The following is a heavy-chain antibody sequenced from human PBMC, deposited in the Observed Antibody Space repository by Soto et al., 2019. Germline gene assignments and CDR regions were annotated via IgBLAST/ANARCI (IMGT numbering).Heavy chain of an antibody. V-gene: IGHV4-30-4*01. CDR2: IYHSGST. CDR1: GASINSGDYY. Sequence: QVQLQESGPGLVEPSQTLSLTCTVSGASINSGDYYLSWIRQPPGKGLGWIGHIYHSGSTYSNPSLKSRGTISMDTSKNQFSLNLSSVTAADTAVYYCARGPSGDKVDYWGQGTLVTVSS. J-gene: IGHJ4*02. D-gene: IGHD1-26*01. CDR3: ARGPSGDKVDY.